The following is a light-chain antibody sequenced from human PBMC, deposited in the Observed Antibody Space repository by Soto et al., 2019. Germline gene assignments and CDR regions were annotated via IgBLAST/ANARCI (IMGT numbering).Light chain of an antibody. J-gene: IGKJ1*01. V-gene: IGKV4-1*01. Sequence: DSVMTQSPNSLAVSLCERATINCKSSQSVLYSSNNKNYITWYQQKPGQPPKLLIYWASTRESGVPDRFSGSGSGTDFTLTISSLQAEDVAVCYCQQYYSTPWTFGQGTKVDIK. CDR3: QQYYSTPWT. CDR1: QSVLYSSNNKNY. CDR2: WAS.